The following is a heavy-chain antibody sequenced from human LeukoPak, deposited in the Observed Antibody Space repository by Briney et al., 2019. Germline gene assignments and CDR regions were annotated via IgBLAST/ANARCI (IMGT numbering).Heavy chain of an antibody. V-gene: IGHV4-59*01. Sequence: PSETLSLTCTVSGGSISSYYWSWIRQPPGKGLEWIGYIYYSGSTNYNPSLKSRVTISVDTSKNQFSLKLSSVTAADTAVYYCAAIMTTVSYSDYWGQGTLVTVSS. CDR1: GGSISSYY. J-gene: IGHJ4*02. CDR3: AAIMTTVSYSDY. D-gene: IGHD4-17*01. CDR2: IYYSGST.